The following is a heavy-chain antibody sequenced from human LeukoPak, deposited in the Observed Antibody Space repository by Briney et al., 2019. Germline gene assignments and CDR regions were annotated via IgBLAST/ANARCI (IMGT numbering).Heavy chain of an antibody. D-gene: IGHD3-22*01. CDR2: IKQEGSEK. CDR1: GFTFNSNW. J-gene: IGHJ4*02. Sequence: GGSLRLSCAASGFTFNSNWMSWVRQAPGKGLEWVANIKQEGSEKYYVDSVKGRFTISRDNAKNSLSLQMNSLRAEDTAVYYCARDKYYDRYFDSWGQGTLVTVST. V-gene: IGHV3-7*01. CDR3: ARDKYYDRYFDS.